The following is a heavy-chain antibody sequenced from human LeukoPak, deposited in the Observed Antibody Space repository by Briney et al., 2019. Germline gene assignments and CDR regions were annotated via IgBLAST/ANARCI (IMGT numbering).Heavy chain of an antibody. V-gene: IGHV1-18*01. D-gene: IGHD4-23*01. CDR3: ARDKAVTTEVTQHFQH. J-gene: IGHJ1*01. CDR1: GYTSTNYG. Sequence: ASVKVPCKASGYTSTNYGFSWVRQAPGQGLEWMGWISAYNGYTDYAQKFQFRVTMTTDTSTSTAYMELRSLRSDDTAVYYCARDKAVTTEVTQHFQHWGQGTLVTVSS. CDR2: ISAYNGYT.